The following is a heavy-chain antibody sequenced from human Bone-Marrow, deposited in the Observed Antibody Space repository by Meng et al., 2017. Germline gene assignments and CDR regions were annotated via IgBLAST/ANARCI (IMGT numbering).Heavy chain of an antibody. CDR1: GFTFSSYS. V-gene: IGHV3-21*01. D-gene: IGHD3-10*01. CDR2: ISSSSSYI. Sequence: GGPLRLSCAASGFTFSSYSMNWFPQAPGKGLEWVSSISSSSSYIYYADSVKGRFTISRDNAKNSLYLQMNSLRAEDTAVYYCARDQEVLLWFGELLVRSDYYYGLDVWGQGTTVTVSS. J-gene: IGHJ6*02. CDR3: ARDQEVLLWFGELLVRSDYYYGLDV.